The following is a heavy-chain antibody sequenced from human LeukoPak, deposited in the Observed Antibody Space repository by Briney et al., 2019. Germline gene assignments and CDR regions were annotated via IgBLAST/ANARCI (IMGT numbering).Heavy chain of an antibody. J-gene: IGHJ3*02. CDR1: GYKFTAYY. CDR2: FNPNSGGA. CDR3: ARDLYDGSGTAHGDACDI. D-gene: IGHD3-10*01. Sequence: ASVKVSCKASGYKFTAYYMHWVRQAPGQGLEWMGWFNPNSGGANYAQKFQGRVTMTRDTSISTAYMELSRLRSDDTAVYFCARDLYDGSGTAHGDACDIWGQGTMVTVSS. V-gene: IGHV1-2*02.